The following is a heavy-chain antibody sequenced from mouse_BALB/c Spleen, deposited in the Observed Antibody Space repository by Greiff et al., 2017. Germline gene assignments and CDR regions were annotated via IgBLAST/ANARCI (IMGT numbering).Heavy chain of an antibody. D-gene: IGHD2-10*01. CDR1: GFTFTDYY. CDR3: ARTYYGNYGGDAMDY. Sequence: EVQVVESGGGLVQPGGSLRLSCATSGFTFTDYYMSWVRQPPGKALEWLGFIRNKANGYTTEYSASVKGRFTISRDNSQSILYLQMNTLRAEDSATYYCARTYYGNYGGDAMDYWGQGTSVTVSS. V-gene: IGHV7-3*02. CDR2: IRNKANGYTT. J-gene: IGHJ4*01.